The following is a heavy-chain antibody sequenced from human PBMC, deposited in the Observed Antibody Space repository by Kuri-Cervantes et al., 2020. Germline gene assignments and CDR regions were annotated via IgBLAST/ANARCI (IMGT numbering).Heavy chain of an antibody. J-gene: IGHJ4*02. CDR3: ARGCELELLLDY. CDR2: FDPDDGET. Sequence: ASVKVSCKVSGYTLIESSMHWVRQAPGKGLEWMGCFDPDDGETIYAQKFQGRVTMTEDTSTDTADMELSSLRSDDTAVYYCARGCELELLLDYWGQGALVTVSS. CDR1: GYTLIESS. V-gene: IGHV1-24*01. D-gene: IGHD1-7*01.